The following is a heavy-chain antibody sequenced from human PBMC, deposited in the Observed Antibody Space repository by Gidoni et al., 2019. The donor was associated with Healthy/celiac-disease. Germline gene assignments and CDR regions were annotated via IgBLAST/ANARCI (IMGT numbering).Heavy chain of an antibody. V-gene: IGHV4-34*01. CDR3: ARGLWTAVAGNEGDFFDY. CDR2: INHSGST. J-gene: IGHJ4*02. CDR1: GGSFSGYY. Sequence: QVQLQQWGAGLLKPSETLSLTCAVYGGSFSGYYWSWIRQPPGKGLEWIGEINHSGSTNYTPSLKSRVTISVDTSKHQFSLKLSSVTAADTAVYYCARGLWTAVAGNEGDFFDYWGQGTLVTVSS. D-gene: IGHD6-19*01.